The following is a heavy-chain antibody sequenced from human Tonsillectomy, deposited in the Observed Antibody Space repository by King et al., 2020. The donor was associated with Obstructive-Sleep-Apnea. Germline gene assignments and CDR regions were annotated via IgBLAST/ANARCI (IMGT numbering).Heavy chain of an antibody. CDR2: ISWNSGSI. CDR1: GFTFDDYA. V-gene: IGHV3-9*01. CDR3: AKDQGAAVGLGAEGFRAFDY. D-gene: IGHD6-19*01. Sequence: VKLVESGGGLVQPGRSLRLSCAASGFTFDDYAMHWVRQAPGKGLEWVSGISWNSGSIGYADSVKGRFTISRDNAKNSLYLQMNSLRAEDTALYYCAKDQGAAVGLGAEGFRAFDYWGQGTLVTVSS. J-gene: IGHJ4*02.